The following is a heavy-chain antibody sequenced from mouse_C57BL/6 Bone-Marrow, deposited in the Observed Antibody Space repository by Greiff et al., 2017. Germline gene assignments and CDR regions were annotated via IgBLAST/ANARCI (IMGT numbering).Heavy chain of an antibody. CDR1: GYTFTSYW. J-gene: IGHJ1*03. CDR2: INPSNGGT. V-gene: IGHV1-53*01. Sequence: QVQLQQPGTELVKPGASVKLSCKASGYTFTSYWMHWVKQRPGQGLEWIGNINPSNGGTNYNEKFKSKTTLTVDKSSSTAYMQLLSLTSEDSAVYYFAYYYGSTPYFDVWGTGTTVTVSS. D-gene: IGHD1-1*01. CDR3: AYYYGSTPYFDV.